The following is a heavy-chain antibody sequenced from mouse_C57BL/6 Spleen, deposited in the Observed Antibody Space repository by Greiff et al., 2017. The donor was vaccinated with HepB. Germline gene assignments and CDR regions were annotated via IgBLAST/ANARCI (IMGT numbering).Heavy chain of an antibody. V-gene: IGHV3-1*01. CDR1: GYSITSGYD. J-gene: IGHJ1*03. CDR2: ISYSGST. Sequence: EVQLQESGPGMVKPSQSLSLTCTVTGYSITSGYDWHWIRHFPGNKLEWMGYISYSGSTNYNPSLKSRISITHDTSKNHFFLKLNSVTTEDTATYYCARADGYHWYFDVWGTGTTVTVSS. D-gene: IGHD2-3*01. CDR3: ARADGYHWYFDV.